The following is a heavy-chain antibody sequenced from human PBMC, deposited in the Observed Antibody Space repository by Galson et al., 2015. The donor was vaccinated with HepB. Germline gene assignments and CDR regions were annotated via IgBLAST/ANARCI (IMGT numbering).Heavy chain of an antibody. V-gene: IGHV3-9*01. CDR2: ISWNSGSI. CDR1: GFIFDHYA. Sequence: SLRLSCAASGFIFDHYAMHWVRQGPGKGLEWVSGISWNSGSIGYADSVKGRFTISRDNAKNSLDLQMNSLGAEDTALYFCAKIITFMTDYYDSSGYYSRWGQGTLVTVSP. CDR3: AKIITFMTDYYDSSGYYSR. D-gene: IGHD3-22*01. J-gene: IGHJ4*02.